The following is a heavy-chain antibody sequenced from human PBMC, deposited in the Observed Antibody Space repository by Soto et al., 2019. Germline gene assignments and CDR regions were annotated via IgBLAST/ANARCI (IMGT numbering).Heavy chain of an antibody. J-gene: IGHJ6*02. V-gene: IGHV2-5*01. CDR2: IYWNDDK. CDR1: GFSLSTSGVG. D-gene: IGHD4-4*01. Sequence: SGPTLVNPTQTLTLTCTFSGFSLSTSGVGVGWIRQPPGKALEWLALIYWNDDKRYSPSLKSRLTITKDTSKNQVVLTMTNMDPVDTATYYCAHRPSLDGTVTTHYYYYGMDVWGQGTTVTVSS. CDR3: AHRPSLDGTVTTHYYYYGMDV.